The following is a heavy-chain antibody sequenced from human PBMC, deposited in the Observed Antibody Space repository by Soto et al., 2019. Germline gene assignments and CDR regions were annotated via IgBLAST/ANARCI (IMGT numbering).Heavy chain of an antibody. V-gene: IGHV4-4*02. CDR2: RLHSGTT. Sequence: QVQLQESGPGLVKPSGTLSLTCAVSGDSISSPKWWTWLRQPPGKGLEWMGDRLHSGTTNYNPSLMSRVTLSVDKPQNQFSLKLTSVTAADTAIYYCAYSTGWYRHDVWGQGTSVTVSS. J-gene: IGHJ3*01. CDR1: GDSISSPKW. CDR3: AYSTGWYRHDV. D-gene: IGHD6-19*01.